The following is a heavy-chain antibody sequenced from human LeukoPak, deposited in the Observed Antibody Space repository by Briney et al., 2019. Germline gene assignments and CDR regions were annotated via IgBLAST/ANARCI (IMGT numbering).Heavy chain of an antibody. CDR2: INPNSGGT. D-gene: IGHD2-2*01. Sequence: GASVKVSCKASGYTFTGYYMHWVRQAPGQGLECMGWINPNSGGTNYAQKFQGRVTMTRDTSISTAYMELSRLRSDDTAVYYCARGDRNRYCSSTSCFYYYGMDVWGQGTTVTVSS. V-gene: IGHV1-2*02. CDR1: GYTFTGYY. CDR3: ARGDRNRYCSSTSCFYYYGMDV. J-gene: IGHJ6*02.